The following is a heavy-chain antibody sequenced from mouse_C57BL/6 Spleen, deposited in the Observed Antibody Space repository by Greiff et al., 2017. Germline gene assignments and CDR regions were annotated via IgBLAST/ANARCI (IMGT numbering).Heavy chain of an antibody. CDR1: GFTFSDYG. CDR2: ISSGSSTI. D-gene: IGHD2-3*01. J-gene: IGHJ3*01. CDR3: ARGIYDGYPFAY. Sequence: EVKLVESGGGLVKPGGSLKLSCAASGFTFSDYGMHWVRQAPEKGLEWVAYISSGSSTIYYADTVQGRFTISRDNAKNTLFLQMTSLRSEDTAMYYCARGIYDGYPFAYWGQGTLVTVSA. V-gene: IGHV5-17*01.